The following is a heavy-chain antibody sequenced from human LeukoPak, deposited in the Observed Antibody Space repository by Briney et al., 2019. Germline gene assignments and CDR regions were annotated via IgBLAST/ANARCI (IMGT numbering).Heavy chain of an antibody. CDR1: GFTVSSNY. Sequence: GGSLGLSCAASGFTVSSNYMSWVRQAPGKGLEWVSVIYSGGSTYYADSVKGRFTISRDNSKNTLYLQMNSLRAEDTAVYYCARVGAYYYDSSGYWPSPTDYWGQGTLVTVSS. CDR2: IYSGGST. CDR3: ARVGAYYYDSSGYWPSPTDY. D-gene: IGHD3-22*01. J-gene: IGHJ4*02. V-gene: IGHV3-66*01.